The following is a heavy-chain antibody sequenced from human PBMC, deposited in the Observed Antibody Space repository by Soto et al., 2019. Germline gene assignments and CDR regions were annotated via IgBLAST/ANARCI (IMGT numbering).Heavy chain of an antibody. V-gene: IGHV4-59*08. CDR2: IYYSGSS. D-gene: IGHD1-7*01. J-gene: IGHJ4*01. CDR1: GGSINNYY. Sequence: QVQLQESGPGLVKPSETLSLTCTVSGGSINNYYWSWIRQPPGDGLEWIGSIYYSGSSNYNPSHSSGVTISLDTSKNHFSLKLTAAAAADTVVYYFARHAWELRKTFDYWGQRTLVTVSS. CDR3: ARHAWELRKTFDY.